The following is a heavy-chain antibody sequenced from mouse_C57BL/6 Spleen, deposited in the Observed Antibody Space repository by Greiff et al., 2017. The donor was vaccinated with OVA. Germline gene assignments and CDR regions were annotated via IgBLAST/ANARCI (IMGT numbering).Heavy chain of an antibody. CDR1: GYAFTNYL. J-gene: IGHJ4*01. V-gene: IGHV1-54*01. CDR2: INPGSGGT. Sequence: QVQLQQSGAELVRPGTSVKVSCKASGYAFTNYLIEWVKQRPGQGLEWIGVINPGSGGTNYNEKFKGKATLTADKSSSTAYMQLSSLTSEDSAVYYCARWVREYYAMDYWGQGTSVTVSS. CDR3: ARWVREYYAMDY.